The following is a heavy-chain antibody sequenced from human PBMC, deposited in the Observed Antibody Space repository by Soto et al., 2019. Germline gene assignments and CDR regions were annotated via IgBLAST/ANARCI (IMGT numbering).Heavy chain of an antibody. CDR1: GGSINTYY. CDR3: ARLGGYYQAFDQ. D-gene: IGHD3-22*01. J-gene: IGHJ4*02. V-gene: IGHV4-59*08. Sequence: QVQLQESGPGLVKPSETLSLTCTVSGGSINTYYWSWFRQPPGKGLEWIGYIYYSGSTTYNPSLKSRVTISVDTSKNQFSLKLNSVTAPDTAVYYCARLGGYYQAFDQWGQGSLVTVSS. CDR2: IYYSGST.